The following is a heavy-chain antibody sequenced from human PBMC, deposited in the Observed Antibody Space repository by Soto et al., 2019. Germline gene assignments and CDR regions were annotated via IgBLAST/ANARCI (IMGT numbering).Heavy chain of an antibody. CDR2: INQSGFT. CDR1: GGSFSGYY. Sequence: QVQLQQWGAGLLKPAETLSLTCAVYGGSFSGYYWTWIRQPPGKGLEWIGEINQSGFTNYNPSLESRVTVSVDTSRNQFSLRLSSVTAADTAVYYCARFPFDRSSWTNPRYFDYWGQGTLVTVSS. V-gene: IGHV4-34*01. D-gene: IGHD6-13*01. CDR3: ARFPFDRSSWTNPRYFDY. J-gene: IGHJ4*02.